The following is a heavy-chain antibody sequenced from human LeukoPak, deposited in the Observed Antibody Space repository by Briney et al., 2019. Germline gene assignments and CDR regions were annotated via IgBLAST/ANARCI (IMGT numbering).Heavy chain of an antibody. V-gene: IGHV4-34*01. Sequence: SETLSLTCAVYGGSFSGYYWSWIRQPPGKGLEWIGEINHSGSTNYNPSLKSRVTISVGTSKNQFSLKLSSVTAADTAVYYCARSAGWFDPWGQGTLVTVSS. CDR2: INHSGST. J-gene: IGHJ5*02. CDR3: ARSAGWFDP. CDR1: GGSFSGYY.